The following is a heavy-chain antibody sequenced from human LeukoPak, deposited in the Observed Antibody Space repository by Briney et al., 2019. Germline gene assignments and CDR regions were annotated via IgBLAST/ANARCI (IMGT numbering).Heavy chain of an antibody. D-gene: IGHD2-2*01. CDR3: ARGLRQLLLRGWFDP. CDR2: IYYSGST. Sequence: PSETLSLTCTVSGGSISSSSYYWGWIRQPPGKGLEWIGSIYYSGSTYYNPSLKSRVTISVDTSKNQFSLKLSSVTAADTAVYYCARGLRQLLLRGWFDPWGQGTLVTVSS. V-gene: IGHV4-39*07. J-gene: IGHJ5*02. CDR1: GGSISSSSYY.